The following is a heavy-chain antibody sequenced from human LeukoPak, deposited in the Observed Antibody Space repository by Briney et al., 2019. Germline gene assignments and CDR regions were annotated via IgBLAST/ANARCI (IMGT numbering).Heavy chain of an antibody. CDR1: GFTFSSYG. CDR3: ARDGIEEQLVLYYYGMDV. V-gene: IGHV3-33*01. D-gene: IGHD6-13*01. J-gene: IGHJ6*02. CDR2: IWYDGSNK. Sequence: GGSLRLSCAASGFTFSSYGMHWVRQAPGKGLEWVAVIWYDGSNKYYADSVKGRFTIPRDNSKNTLYLQMNSLRAEDTAVYYCARDGIEEQLVLYYYGMDVWGQGTTVTVSS.